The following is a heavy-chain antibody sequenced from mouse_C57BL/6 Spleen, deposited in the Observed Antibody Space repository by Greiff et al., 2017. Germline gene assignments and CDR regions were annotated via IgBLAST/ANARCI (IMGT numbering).Heavy chain of an antibody. V-gene: IGHV5-9*01. D-gene: IGHD2-2*01. J-gene: IGHJ3*01. CDR3: ARSTMVTTGGSWFAY. CDR2: ISGGGGNT. Sequence: EVKLVESGGGLVKPGGSLTLSCAASGFTFSSYTMSWVRQTPEKRLEWVATISGGGGNTYYPDSVKGRFTISRDNAKNTLYLQMSSLRAEDTALYYCARSTMVTTGGSWFAYWGQGTLVTVSA. CDR1: GFTFSSYT.